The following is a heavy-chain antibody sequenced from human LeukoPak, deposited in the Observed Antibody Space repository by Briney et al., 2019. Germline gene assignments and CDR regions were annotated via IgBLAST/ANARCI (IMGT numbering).Heavy chain of an antibody. J-gene: IGHJ6*03. CDR3: AGDYGDYERYYMDV. V-gene: IGHV3-7*01. CDR1: GFTFSSYW. Sequence: GGSLRLSCAASGFTFSSYWMSWVRQAPGKGLEWVANIKQDGSEKYYVDSVKGRFTISRDNAKSSLYLQMNSLRAEDTAVYYCAGDYGDYERYYMDVWGKGTTVTVSS. D-gene: IGHD4-17*01. CDR2: IKQDGSEK.